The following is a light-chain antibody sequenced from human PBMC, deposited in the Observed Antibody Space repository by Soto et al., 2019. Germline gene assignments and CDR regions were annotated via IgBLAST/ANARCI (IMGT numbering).Light chain of an antibody. V-gene: IGLV2-8*01. CDR3: SSYARNRDIL. CDR1: SSDVGGYNY. CDR2: EVS. J-gene: IGLJ2*01. Sequence: QSALTQPPSASGSPGQSVAISCTGTSSDVGGYNYVSWYQQHPGKAPKLMIYEVSKRPSGVPDRFSGSKSGNTASLTVSGLQAEDEADYYCSSYARNRDILFGGGT.